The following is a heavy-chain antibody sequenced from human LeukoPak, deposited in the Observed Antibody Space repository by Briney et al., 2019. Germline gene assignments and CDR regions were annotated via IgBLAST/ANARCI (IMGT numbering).Heavy chain of an antibody. CDR1: GGSFSGYY. D-gene: IGHD3-9*01. V-gene: IGHV4-34*01. CDR2: INHSGST. Sequence: PSETLSLTCAVYGGSFSGYYWSWIRQPPGKGLEWIGEINHSGSTKYSPSLKSRVTISVDPSKSQFSLKLSPVTAADAAVYYCARGAYYDILTGYSAAFDIWGQGTMVTVSS. J-gene: IGHJ3*02. CDR3: ARGAYYDILTGYSAAFDI.